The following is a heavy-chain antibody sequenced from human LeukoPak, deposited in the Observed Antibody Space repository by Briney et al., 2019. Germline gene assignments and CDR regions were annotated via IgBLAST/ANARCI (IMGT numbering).Heavy chain of an antibody. Sequence: GGSLRLSCAASGFTFSRFGVHWVRQAPGKGLEWVAFLRYDGSDKEYAESVKGRFIISRDNSKNTLYVQMDSLRIEDTGVYFCARDFSYGVKGAFEYWGQGTLVTVSS. CDR2: LRYDGSDK. V-gene: IGHV3-30*02. J-gene: IGHJ4*02. CDR1: GFTFSRFG. D-gene: IGHD3-10*01. CDR3: ARDFSYGVKGAFEY.